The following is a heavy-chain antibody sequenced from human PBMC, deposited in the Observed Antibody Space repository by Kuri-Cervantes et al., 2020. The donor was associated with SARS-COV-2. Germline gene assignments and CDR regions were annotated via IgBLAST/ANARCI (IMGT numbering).Heavy chain of an antibody. D-gene: IGHD5-18*01. Sequence: GGSLRLSCAASGFTFSSYSMNWVRQAPGKGLEWVSYISSSSSTIYYADSVKGRFTISRDNSKNTLYLQMNSLRAEDTAVYYCARHARRGYSYGPWDYWGQGTLVTVSS. J-gene: IGHJ4*02. CDR2: ISSSSSTI. CDR1: GFTFSSYS. V-gene: IGHV3-48*01. CDR3: ARHARRGYSYGPWDY.